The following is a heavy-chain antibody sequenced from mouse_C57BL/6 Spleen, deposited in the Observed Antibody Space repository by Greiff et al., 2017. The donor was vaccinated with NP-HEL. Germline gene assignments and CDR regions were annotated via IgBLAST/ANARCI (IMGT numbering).Heavy chain of an antibody. CDR1: GYTFTSYW. D-gene: IGHD3-3*01. J-gene: IGHJ2*01. CDR2: IDPSDSET. V-gene: IGHV1-52*01. CDR3: ASGLGPSYYFDY. Sequence: QVQLQQPGAELVRPGSSVKLSCKASGYTFTSYWMHWVKQRPIQGLEWIGNIDPSDSETHYNQKFKDKATLTVDKSSSTAYMQLSSLTSEDSAVYYCASGLGPSYYFDYWGQGTTLTVSS.